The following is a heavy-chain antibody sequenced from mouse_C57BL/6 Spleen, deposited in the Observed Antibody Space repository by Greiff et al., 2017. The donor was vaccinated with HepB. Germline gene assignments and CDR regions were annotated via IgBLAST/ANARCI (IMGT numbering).Heavy chain of an antibody. V-gene: IGHV5-17*01. J-gene: IGHJ4*01. D-gene: IGHD1-1*01. CDR2: ISSGSSTI. CDR3: ARSYYGSSRYYAMDY. CDR1: GFTFSDYG. Sequence: EVKLVESGGGLVKPGGSLKLSCAASGFTFSDYGMHWVRQAPEKGLEWVAYISSGSSTIYYADTVKGRFTISRDNAKNTLFLQMTSLRSEDTAMYYWARSYYGSSRYYAMDYWGQGTSVTVSS.